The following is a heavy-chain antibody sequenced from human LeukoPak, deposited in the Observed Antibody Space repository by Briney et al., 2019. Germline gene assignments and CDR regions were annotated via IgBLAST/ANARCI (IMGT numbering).Heavy chain of an antibody. CDR1: GASVSSSSYF. Sequence: PSETPSLTCDVSGASVSSSSYFWAWIRQPPGKSLEWLGSKSYSGSAHYHPSLKSRAIISADASMNPFSLKVRSVTAADTAIYYCARVQNGGDSVVAYYFDYWGRGTLVTVSS. J-gene: IGHJ4*02. CDR2: KSYSGSA. D-gene: IGHD2-21*02. CDR3: ARVQNGGDSVVAYYFDY. V-gene: IGHV4-39*07.